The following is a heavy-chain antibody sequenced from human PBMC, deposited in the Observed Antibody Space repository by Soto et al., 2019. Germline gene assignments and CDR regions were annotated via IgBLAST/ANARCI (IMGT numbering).Heavy chain of an antibody. Sequence: KVSCKTSGYTFTSYGISWVRQAPGQGLEWMGWISAYNGNTNYAQKLQGRVTMTTDTSTSTAYMELRSLRSDDTAVYYCARDARPDIVVVPAAKDYWGQGTLVTVSS. V-gene: IGHV1-18*01. CDR2: ISAYNGNT. CDR1: GYTFTSYG. J-gene: IGHJ4*02. CDR3: ARDARPDIVVVPAAKDY. D-gene: IGHD2-2*01.